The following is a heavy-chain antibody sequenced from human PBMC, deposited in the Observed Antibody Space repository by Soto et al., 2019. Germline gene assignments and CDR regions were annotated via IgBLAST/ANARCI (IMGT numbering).Heavy chain of an antibody. CDR3: ARDRRRDGYNQGAYYYYYGMDV. D-gene: IGHD5-12*01. J-gene: IGHJ6*02. CDR1: GGSISSGGYS. CDR2: IYHSGST. Sequence: SETLSLTCAVSGGSISSGGYSWSWIRQPPGKGLEWIGYIYHSGSTYYNPSLKSRVTISVDRSKNQFSLKLSSVTAADTAVYYCARDRRRDGYNQGAYYYYYGMDVWGQGTTVTVSS. V-gene: IGHV4-30-2*01.